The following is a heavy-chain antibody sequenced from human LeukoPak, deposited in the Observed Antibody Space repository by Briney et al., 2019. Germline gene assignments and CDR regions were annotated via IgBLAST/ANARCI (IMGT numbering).Heavy chain of an antibody. Sequence: GGSLRLSCAASGFTFSNYAMNWVRQAPGRGLEWVSAISGSGGSTYYADSVKGRFTISRDDSKNTLYLQMNSLRAEDTAVYYCAKDLAGSGSYSFDYWGQGTLVTVSS. CDR2: ISGSGGST. CDR1: GFTFSNYA. V-gene: IGHV3-23*01. J-gene: IGHJ4*02. D-gene: IGHD1-26*01. CDR3: AKDLAGSGSYSFDY.